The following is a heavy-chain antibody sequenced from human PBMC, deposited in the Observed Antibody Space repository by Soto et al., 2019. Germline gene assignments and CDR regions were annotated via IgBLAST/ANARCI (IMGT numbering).Heavy chain of an antibody. J-gene: IGHJ4*02. CDR3: ASPVSGWQYFDY. CDR2: INSDGSST. V-gene: IGHV3-74*01. Sequence: QPGGSLRLSCAASGFTFSSYWMHWVRQAPGKGLVWVSRINSDGSSTSYADSVKGRFTISRDNAKNTLYLQMNSLRAEDTAVYYCASPVSGWQYFDYWGQGTLVTVSS. D-gene: IGHD6-19*01. CDR1: GFTFSSYW.